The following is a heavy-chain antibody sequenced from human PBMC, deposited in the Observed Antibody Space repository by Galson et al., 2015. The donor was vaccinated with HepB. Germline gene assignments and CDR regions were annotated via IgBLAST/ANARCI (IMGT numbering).Heavy chain of an antibody. J-gene: IGHJ4*02. CDR2: IYYSGST. CDR3: ARAYDNGGSCYFDY. CDR1: GGSISSYY. Sequence: TLSLTCTVSGGSISSYYWSWIRQPPGKGLEWIGYIYYSGSTNYNPSLKSRVTISVDTSKNQFSLKLSSVTAADTALYYCARAYDNGGSCYFDYWGQGTLGTVSS. D-gene: IGHD2-15*01. V-gene: IGHV4-59*01.